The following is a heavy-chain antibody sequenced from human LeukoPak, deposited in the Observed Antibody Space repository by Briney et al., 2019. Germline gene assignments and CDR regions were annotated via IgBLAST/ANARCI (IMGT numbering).Heavy chain of an antibody. CDR2: IRYDGSNK. CDR3: AKDPLYYDFWSGYYTGSYFDY. CDR1: GFTFSSYG. J-gene: IGHJ4*02. D-gene: IGHD3-3*01. Sequence: GGSLRLSCAASGFTFSSYGMHWVRQAPGKGLEWVAFIRYDGSNKYYADSVKGRFTISRDNSKNTLYLQMNSLRAEDTAVYYCAKDPLYYDFWSGYYTGSYFDYWGQGTLVTVSS. V-gene: IGHV3-30*02.